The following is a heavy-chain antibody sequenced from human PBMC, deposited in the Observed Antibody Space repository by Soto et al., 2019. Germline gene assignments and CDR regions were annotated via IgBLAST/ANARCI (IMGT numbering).Heavy chain of an antibody. CDR3: ASTMDV. CDR1: GFTFSSYA. Sequence: QVQLVESGGGVVQPGRSLRLSCAASGFTFSSYAMHWVRQAPGKGLEWVAVISYDGSNKYYADSVKGRFTISRDNSKNTLYLQMNTLRAEDTPVYYCASTMDVWGQGTTVTVSS. J-gene: IGHJ6*02. V-gene: IGHV3-30-3*01. CDR2: ISYDGSNK.